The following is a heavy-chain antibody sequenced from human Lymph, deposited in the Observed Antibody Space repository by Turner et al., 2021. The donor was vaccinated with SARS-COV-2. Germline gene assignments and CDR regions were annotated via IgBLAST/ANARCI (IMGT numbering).Heavy chain of an antibody. V-gene: IGHV1-2*02. CDR2: INPDSGGT. CDR3: ARGGLYYYDSSAYYGDAFDF. J-gene: IGHJ3*01. Sequence: QVQLVQSGAEVKEPGASVKVSGKASGSTFTGYYMHWVRQAPGQGLEWMGWINPDSGGTNYAQNFQDRVTMTRDTSISTAYMELSRLRSDDTAVYYCARGGLYYYDSSAYYGDAFDFWGQGTMVTVSS. CDR1: GSTFTGYY. D-gene: IGHD3-22*01.